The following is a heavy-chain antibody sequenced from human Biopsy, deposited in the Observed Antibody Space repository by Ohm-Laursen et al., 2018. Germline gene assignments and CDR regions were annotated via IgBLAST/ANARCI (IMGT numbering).Heavy chain of an antibody. CDR2: MSRNNGFI. CDR1: GFKFDDYA. D-gene: IGHD2/OR15-2a*01. V-gene: IGHV3-9*01. CDR3: ARDISPSTFPENTLDI. Sequence: SLRLSCSAAGFKFDDYAMHWVRQTPGKGLEWVSGMSRNNGFIGYADTVRGRFTISRDNGQNSLYLQMNNLITKDTAVYYCARDISPSTFPENTLDIWGQGTMVTVSS. J-gene: IGHJ3*02.